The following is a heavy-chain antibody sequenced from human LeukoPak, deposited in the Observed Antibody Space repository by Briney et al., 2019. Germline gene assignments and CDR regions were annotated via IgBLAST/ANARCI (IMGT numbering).Heavy chain of an antibody. CDR3: ATAFWSGYTDTDY. V-gene: IGHV1-24*01. CDR2: FDPEDGET. D-gene: IGHD3-3*01. J-gene: IGHJ4*02. Sequence: PVASVKVFCKVSGYTLTELSMHWVRQAPGKGLEWMGGFDPEDGETIYAQKFQGRVTMTEDTSTDTAYMELSSLRSEDTAVYYCATAFWSGYTDTDYWGQGTLVTVSS. CDR1: GYTLTELS.